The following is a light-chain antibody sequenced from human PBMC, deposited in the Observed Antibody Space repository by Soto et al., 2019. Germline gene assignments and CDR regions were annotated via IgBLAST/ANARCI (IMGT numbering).Light chain of an antibody. V-gene: IGLV1-51*01. J-gene: IGLJ1*01. CDR2: DDN. Sequence: QSVLTQPPSLSAAPGQKVTISCSGSISNIGGNPVSWYQQLPGTAPKLLIYDDNKRPSGIPDRFSGSKSGTSATLGITGFQTGDEADYYCGSWDSSLSAYVFGTGTKVTVL. CDR1: ISNIGGNP. CDR3: GSWDSSLSAYV.